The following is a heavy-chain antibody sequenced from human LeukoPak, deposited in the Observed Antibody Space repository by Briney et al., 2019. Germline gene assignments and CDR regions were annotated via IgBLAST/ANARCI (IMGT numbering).Heavy chain of an antibody. CDR1: GFTFSSYA. J-gene: IGHJ4*02. D-gene: IGHD4-11*01. CDR3: AKGRGTAVTSAANY. V-gene: IGHV3-23*01. CDR2: ISGSGDNT. Sequence: GSLGLSCAASGFTFSSYAMSWVRQAPGKGLEWVSSISGSGDNTCYADSVKDRFSISRDNSKTTVSLQMNSLRAEDTAVYYCAKGRGTAVTSAANYWGQGTLVTVSS.